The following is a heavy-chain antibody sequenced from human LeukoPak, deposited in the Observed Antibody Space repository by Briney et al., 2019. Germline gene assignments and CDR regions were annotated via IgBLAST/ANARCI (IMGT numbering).Heavy chain of an antibody. D-gene: IGHD3-10*01. CDR2: VNPNSGGT. Sequence: ASVKVSCKTSGYTFTSYDLNWVRQAPGQGLEWMGWVNPNSGGTNYAQKFQGRVTMTRDTSISTAYMELSRLRSDDTAVYYCARDLLWFGELGAHDYWGQGTLVTVSS. CDR1: GYTFTSYD. CDR3: ARDLLWFGELGAHDY. V-gene: IGHV1-2*02. J-gene: IGHJ4*02.